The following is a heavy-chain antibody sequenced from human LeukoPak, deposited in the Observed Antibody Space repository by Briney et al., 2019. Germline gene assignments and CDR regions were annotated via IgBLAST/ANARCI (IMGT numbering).Heavy chain of an antibody. Sequence: GASVKVSCKASGYTFTSYDTNWVRQATGQGLEWMGWMNPNSGNTGYAQKFQGRVTMTRNTSISTAYMELSSLRSEDTAVYYCARVRYSSGWWLIDYWGQGTLVTVSS. CDR2: MNPNSGNT. CDR3: ARVRYSSGWWLIDY. V-gene: IGHV1-8*01. CDR1: GYTFTSYD. J-gene: IGHJ4*02. D-gene: IGHD6-19*01.